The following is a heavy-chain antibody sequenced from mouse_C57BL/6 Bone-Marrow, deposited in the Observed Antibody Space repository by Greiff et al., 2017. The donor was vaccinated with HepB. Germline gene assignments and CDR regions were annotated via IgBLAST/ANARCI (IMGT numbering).Heavy chain of an antibody. CDR1: GFTFSDYY. V-gene: IGHV5-12*01. CDR3: AIHFYFDY. J-gene: IGHJ2*01. CDR2: ISNGGGST. Sequence: EVKLVESGGGLVQPGGSLKLSCAASGFTFSDYYMYWVRQTPEKRLEWVAYISNGGGSTYYPDTVKGRFTISRDNAKNTLYLQMSRLKSEDTAMYYCAIHFYFDYWGQGTTLTVSS.